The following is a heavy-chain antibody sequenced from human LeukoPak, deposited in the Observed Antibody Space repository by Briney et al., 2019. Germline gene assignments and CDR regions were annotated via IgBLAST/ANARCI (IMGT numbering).Heavy chain of an antibody. CDR1: GFTFSSYG. Sequence: PGGSLRLSCAASGFTFSSYGMHWVRQAPGKGLEWVAVIWYDGSNKYYADSVKGRFTISRDNSKNTLYLQMNSLRAEDTAVYYCAIAGVVVPAAMFHWGQGTLVTVSS. CDR2: IWYDGSNK. D-gene: IGHD2-2*01. CDR3: AIAGVVVPAAMFH. V-gene: IGHV3-33*01. J-gene: IGHJ4*02.